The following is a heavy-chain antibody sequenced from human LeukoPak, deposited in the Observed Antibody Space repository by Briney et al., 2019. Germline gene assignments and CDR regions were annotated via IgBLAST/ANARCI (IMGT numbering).Heavy chain of an antibody. Sequence: GESLKISCKGSVYTFTSNWIGWVRQMPGKGLEWMGIIFPPDSDTRYSPSFQGQVTISVDKSINTAYLQWSSLKASDTAMYYCARTVAAVDGPFDYWGQGTLVTVSS. CDR3: ARTVAAVDGPFDY. J-gene: IGHJ4*02. CDR2: IFPPDSDT. V-gene: IGHV5-51*01. CDR1: VYTFTSNW. D-gene: IGHD6-13*01.